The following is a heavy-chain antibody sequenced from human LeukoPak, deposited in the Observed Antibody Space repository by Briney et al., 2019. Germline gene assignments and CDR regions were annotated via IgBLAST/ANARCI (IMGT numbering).Heavy chain of an antibody. Sequence: GGSLRLSSAASGFTFSSYSMNWVRQAPGKGLEWVSSISSSSSYIYYADSVKGRFTISRDNAKNSLYLQMNSLRAEDTAVYYCARALSSSRQAFDYWGQRTLVTVSS. CDR3: ARALSSSRQAFDY. CDR2: ISSSSSYI. CDR1: GFTFSSYS. J-gene: IGHJ4*02. D-gene: IGHD6-6*01. V-gene: IGHV3-21*01.